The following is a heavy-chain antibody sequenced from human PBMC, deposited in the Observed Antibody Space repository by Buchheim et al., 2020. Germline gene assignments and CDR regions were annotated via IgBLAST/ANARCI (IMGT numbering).Heavy chain of an antibody. V-gene: IGHV3-23*01. CDR3: AKGNNWKHFSDSGGSAPEMEYYFDF. CDR1: GSTFSGYA. D-gene: IGHD1-20*01. Sequence: EVQVLESGGGLVQPGGSLRLSCAASGSTFSGYAMSWVRQAPGKGLEWVSSISGSGGRTFYADSVKGRFTVSSDNSRNILNLQMNSLRAEDTAVYYCAKGNNWKHFSDSGGSAPEMEYYFDFWGQGSL. J-gene: IGHJ4*02. CDR2: ISGSGGRT.